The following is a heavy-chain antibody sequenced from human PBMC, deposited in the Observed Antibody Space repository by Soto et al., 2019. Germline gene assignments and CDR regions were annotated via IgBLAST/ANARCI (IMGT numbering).Heavy chain of an antibody. CDR2: INAGNGNT. CDR3: ARGNSRHYGMDV. V-gene: IGHV1-3*01. CDR1: GYTFTSSA. Sequence: GAAVRVACKAAGYTFTSSAMHGVRQAPGQRLEWMGWINAGNGNTKYSQKFQGRVTITRDTSASTAYMELSSLRSEDTAVYYCARGNSRHYGMDVWGQGTTVTVSS. D-gene: IGHD6-13*01. J-gene: IGHJ6*02.